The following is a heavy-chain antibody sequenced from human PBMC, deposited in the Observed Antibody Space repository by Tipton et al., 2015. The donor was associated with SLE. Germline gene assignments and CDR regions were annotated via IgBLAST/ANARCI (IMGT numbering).Heavy chain of an antibody. J-gene: IGHJ4*02. CDR3: ARASGGLLPFDY. CDR1: GGSMSRSY. D-gene: IGHD3-22*01. V-gene: IGHV4-59*08. Sequence: TLSLTCTVSGGSMSRSYWNWIRQLPGKRLEWIGYIYHTGGTNYNPSLNSRVTLSVDTSKNQFSLRLTSVTAADTAVYYCARASGGLLPFDYWGQGTLVTVSS. CDR2: IYHTGGT.